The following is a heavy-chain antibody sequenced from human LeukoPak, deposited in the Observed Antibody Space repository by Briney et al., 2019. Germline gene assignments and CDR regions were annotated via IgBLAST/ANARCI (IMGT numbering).Heavy chain of an antibody. CDR3: AKGVVVPPTYFDY. D-gene: IGHD3-10*02. V-gene: IGHV3-30*02. CDR1: GFTFSSYG. CDR2: MRYDGSIQ. Sequence: GGSLRLSCAASGFTFSSYGLHRVRQAPGKGLEWVAYMRYDGSIQYYADSVKGRFTISRDNSKNTLYLQLNSLKAEDTAVYYCAKGVVVPPTYFDYWGQGTLVTVSS. J-gene: IGHJ4*02.